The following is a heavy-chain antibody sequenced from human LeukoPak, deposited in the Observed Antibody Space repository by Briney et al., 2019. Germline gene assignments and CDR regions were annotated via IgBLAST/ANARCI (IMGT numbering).Heavy chain of an antibody. V-gene: IGHV1-69*04. J-gene: IGHJ4*02. D-gene: IGHD2-15*01. CDR2: IIPILGIA. CDR3: ARGAPGSYCSGGSCPYFDY. CDR1: GGTFSSYA. Sequence: GASVKVSCKASGGTFSSYAISWVRQAPGQGLEWMGRIIPILGIANYAQKFQGRVTMTRNTSISTAYMELSSLRSEDTAVYYCARGAPGSYCSGGSCPYFDYWGQGTLISVSS.